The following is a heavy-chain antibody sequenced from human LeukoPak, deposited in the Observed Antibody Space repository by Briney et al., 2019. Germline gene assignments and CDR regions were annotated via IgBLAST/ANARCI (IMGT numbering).Heavy chain of an antibody. CDR2: IYYSGST. CDR3: ARRNSGWYLFDY. D-gene: IGHD6-19*01. Sequence: SETLSLTCTVSGGSTSSSSYCWGWIRQPPGKGLEWIGSIYYSGSTYYNPSLKSRVTISVDTSKNQFSLKLSSVTAADTAVYYCARRNSGWYLFDYWGQGTLVTVSS. V-gene: IGHV4-39*01. CDR1: GGSTSSSSYC. J-gene: IGHJ4*02.